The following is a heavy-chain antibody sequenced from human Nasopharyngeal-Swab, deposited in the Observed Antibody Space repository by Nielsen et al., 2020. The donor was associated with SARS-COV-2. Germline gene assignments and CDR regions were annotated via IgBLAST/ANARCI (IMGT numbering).Heavy chain of an antibody. D-gene: IGHD6-13*01. CDR2: ISYDGSKK. CDR1: GFTFGYYG. V-gene: IGHV3-30*03. CDR3: ARDLGGAAAGTDY. Sequence: GGSLRLSCAASGFTFGYYGMHWVRQAPGKGLEWVAVISYDGSKKYYVDSVKGRLTISRDNSKNTLYLQMNSLRAEDTAVYYCARDLGGAAAGTDYWGQGTLVTVSS. J-gene: IGHJ4*02.